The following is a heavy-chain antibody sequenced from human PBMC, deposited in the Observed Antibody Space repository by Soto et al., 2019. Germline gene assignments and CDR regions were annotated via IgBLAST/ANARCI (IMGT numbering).Heavy chain of an antibody. CDR3: ARRDTSGFLRYFDN. J-gene: IGHJ4*02. CDR2: IVQNVGTV. CDR1: GGTLSSFIHYP. D-gene: IGHD3-3*01. Sequence: QMQLVQSGAEVKKPGSSVKVSCKASGGTLSSFIHYPINWVRQAPGQGLEWMGGIVQNVGTVNYAQKFQGRDTITADKSTGTAYMELSSLRSEDTALYYCARRDTSGFLRYFDNWGQGTLVTVSS. V-gene: IGHV1-69*06.